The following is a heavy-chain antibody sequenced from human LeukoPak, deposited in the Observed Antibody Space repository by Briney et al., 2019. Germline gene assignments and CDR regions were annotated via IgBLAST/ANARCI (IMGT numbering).Heavy chain of an antibody. V-gene: IGHV3-23*01. J-gene: IGHJ4*01. Sequence: PGGSLRLSCAASGFTFSSYAMSWVRQAPGKGLEWVSAISGSGGSTYYADSVQGRFTISRDNSRNTLYLQRNSLRAKDTDGYYCAKGPSKLGYCSGGIGYSGDNWGHGTLVTGSS. D-gene: IGHD2-15*01. CDR1: GFTFSSYA. CDR3: AKGPSKLGYCSGGIGYSGDN. CDR2: ISGSGGST.